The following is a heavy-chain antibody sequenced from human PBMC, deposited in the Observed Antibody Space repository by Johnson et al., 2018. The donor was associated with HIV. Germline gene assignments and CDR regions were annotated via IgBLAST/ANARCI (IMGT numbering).Heavy chain of an antibody. Sequence: QVQLVESGGGVVQPGRSLRLSCAASGFTFSSYAMHWVRQAPGKGLEWVAVISSGGDTYYADSVRGRFTISRDNSKNTLYLQMNSLRTEDTALYYCARQTLRAFDIWGQGTMVTVSS. CDR1: GFTFSSYA. V-gene: IGHV3-30*04. J-gene: IGHJ3*02. CDR2: ISSGGDT. CDR3: ARQTLRAFDI.